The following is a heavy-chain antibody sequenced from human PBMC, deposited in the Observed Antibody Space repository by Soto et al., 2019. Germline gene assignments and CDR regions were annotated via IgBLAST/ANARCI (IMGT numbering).Heavy chain of an antibody. CDR2: IDPSDSQT. CDR3: ARQIYDSDTGPNFQYYFDS. J-gene: IGHJ4*02. V-gene: IGHV5-10-1*01. CDR1: GYSFAGYW. Sequence: GESLKISCKGAGYSFAGYWITWVRQKPGKGLEWMGRIDPSDSQTYYSPSFRGHVTISVTKSITTVFLQWSSLRASDTAMYYCARQIYDSDTGPNFQYYFDSWGQGTPVTVSS. D-gene: IGHD3-22*01.